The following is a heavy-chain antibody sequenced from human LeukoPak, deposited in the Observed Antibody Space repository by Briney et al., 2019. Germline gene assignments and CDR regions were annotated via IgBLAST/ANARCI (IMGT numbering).Heavy chain of an antibody. CDR3: ASIPSRKQLVDY. CDR1: GFTFSSYE. Sequence: PGGSLRLSCAASGFTFSSYEMNWVRQAPGKGLEWVSYISSSGSTMYYADSVKGRFTISRDNAKSSVYLQMNSLRAEDTAVYYCASIPSRKQLVDYWGQGTLVTVSS. CDR2: ISSSGSTM. V-gene: IGHV3-48*03. J-gene: IGHJ4*02. D-gene: IGHD6-13*01.